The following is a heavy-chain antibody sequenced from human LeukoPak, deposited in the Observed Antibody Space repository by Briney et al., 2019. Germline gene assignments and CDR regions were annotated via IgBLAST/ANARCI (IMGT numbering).Heavy chain of an antibody. V-gene: IGHV3-7*01. CDR3: ARLGRAAAGPFDY. CDR1: GFTFSSYW. Sequence: GGSLRLSCAASGFTFSSYWMSWVRQAPGKGLEWVANIKQDGSEKYYVDSVKGRFTISRDNAKNSLYLQMNSLRAEDTAVYYCARLGRAAAGPFDYWGQGTLVTVSS. CDR2: IKQDGSEK. J-gene: IGHJ4*02. D-gene: IGHD6-13*01.